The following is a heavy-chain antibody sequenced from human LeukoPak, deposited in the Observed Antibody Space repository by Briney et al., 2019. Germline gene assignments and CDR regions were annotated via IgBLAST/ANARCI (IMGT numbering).Heavy chain of an antibody. Sequence: KPSETLSLTCTVSGGSISSYYWSWIRQPAGKGLEWIGYIYYSGSTNYNPSLKSRVTISVDTSKNQFSLKLSSVTAADTAVYYCARGPLVRGVISNYYYYYMDVWGKGTTVTVSS. CDR1: GGSISSYY. CDR2: IYYSGST. D-gene: IGHD3-10*01. J-gene: IGHJ6*03. V-gene: IGHV4-59*01. CDR3: ARGPLVRGVISNYYYYYMDV.